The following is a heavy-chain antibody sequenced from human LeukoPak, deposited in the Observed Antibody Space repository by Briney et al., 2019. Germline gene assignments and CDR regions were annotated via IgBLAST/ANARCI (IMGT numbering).Heavy chain of an antibody. CDR3: ARGWPRGYSGYDPSLSFDY. J-gene: IGHJ4*02. D-gene: IGHD5-12*01. CDR1: GYTFTSYD. V-gene: IGHV1-8*03. CDR2: MNPNSGNT. Sequence: ASVKVSCKASGYTFTSYDINWVRQATGQGLEWMGWMNPNSGNTSYAQKFQGRVTITRNTSISTAYMELSSLRSEDTAVYYCARGWPRGYSGYDPSLSFDYWGQGTLVTVSS.